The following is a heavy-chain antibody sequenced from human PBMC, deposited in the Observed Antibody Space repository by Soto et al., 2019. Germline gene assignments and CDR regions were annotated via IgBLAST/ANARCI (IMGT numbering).Heavy chain of an antibody. J-gene: IGHJ6*02. D-gene: IGHD3-3*01. Sequence: QVPLVESGGGVVQPGRSLRLSCAASGFTFSSYAMHWVRQAPGRGLEWVAVISYDGSNKNHADTVKGRFTISRDNSKNTLYLQMNSLRAEDTAVYYCARGYDFWSGYYYPYGMEVWGQGTTVTVSS. V-gene: IGHV3-30-3*01. CDR3: ARGYDFWSGYYYPYGMEV. CDR2: ISYDGSNK. CDR1: GFTFSSYA.